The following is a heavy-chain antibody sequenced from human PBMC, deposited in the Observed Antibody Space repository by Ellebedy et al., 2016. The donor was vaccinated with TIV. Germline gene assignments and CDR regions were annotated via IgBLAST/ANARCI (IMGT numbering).Heavy chain of an antibody. V-gene: IGHV1-8*01. CDR3: ARGCIAAPRRDYYYMDV. Sequence: ASVKVSXKASGYTFTSYDINWVRQATGQGLEWMGWMNPNSGNTGYAQKFQGRVTMTRNTSISTAYMELSSLRSEDTAVYYCARGCIAAPRRDYYYMDVWGKGTTVTVSS. D-gene: IGHD6-6*01. CDR1: GYTFTSYD. J-gene: IGHJ6*03. CDR2: MNPNSGNT.